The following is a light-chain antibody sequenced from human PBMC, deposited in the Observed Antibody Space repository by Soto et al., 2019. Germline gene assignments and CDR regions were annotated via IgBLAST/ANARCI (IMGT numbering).Light chain of an antibody. CDR2: GAS. J-gene: IGKJ1*01. CDR3: QQYNYWPRT. Sequence: EIVLTQSPATLSLSPGERVTLSCGASQSITSTSIAWYQHKPGLAPRLLVYGASRRATGIPDRFSGSGSGTEFTLTISSLQSEDFAVYYCQQYNYWPRTFGPGTKVDI. CDR1: QSITST. V-gene: IGKV3D-15*01.